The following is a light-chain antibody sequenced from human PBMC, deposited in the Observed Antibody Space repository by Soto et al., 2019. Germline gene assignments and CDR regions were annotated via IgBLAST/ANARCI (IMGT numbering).Light chain of an antibody. Sequence: QSVLTQPRSVSGSPGQSVTISCTGTSSDFGGYNYVSWYQHHPGKAPKLMIYDVNNRPSGVPNRFSGSKSGNTASLTISGLQAEDEADYYCCSYTTSSSYVFGTGTKVTVL. CDR2: DVN. V-gene: IGLV2-11*01. J-gene: IGLJ1*01. CDR3: CSYTTSSSYV. CDR1: SSDFGGYNY.